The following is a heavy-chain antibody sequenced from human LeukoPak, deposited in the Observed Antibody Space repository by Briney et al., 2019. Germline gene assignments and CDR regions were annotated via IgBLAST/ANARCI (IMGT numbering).Heavy chain of an antibody. Sequence: QSGGSLRLSCAASGFIFSSYAMHWVRQAPGKGLEWVALISYDGFNKDYADSVKGRFTISSDNSNNTLYLQMNSLRAEDTAVYHCAKEACSGGDCSRWFDPWGQGTLVTVSS. CDR1: GFIFSSYA. CDR3: AKEACSGGDCSRWFDP. D-gene: IGHD2-21*02. J-gene: IGHJ5*02. CDR2: ISYDGFNK. V-gene: IGHV3-30-3*01.